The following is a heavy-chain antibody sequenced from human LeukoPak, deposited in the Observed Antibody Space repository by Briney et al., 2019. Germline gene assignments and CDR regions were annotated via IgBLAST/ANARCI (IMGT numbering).Heavy chain of an antibody. CDR1: GGSISSGDYY. CDR2: IYYSGST. J-gene: IGHJ4*02. CDR3: ARDSGGGDPFDY. V-gene: IGHV4-30-4*01. Sequence: TSQTLSLTCTVSGGSISSGDYYWSWIRQPPGKGLEWIGYIYYSGSTYYNPSLKSRVTISVDTSKNQFSLKLSSVTAADTAVYYCARDSGGGDPFDYWGQGTLVTVSS. D-gene: IGHD2-21*02.